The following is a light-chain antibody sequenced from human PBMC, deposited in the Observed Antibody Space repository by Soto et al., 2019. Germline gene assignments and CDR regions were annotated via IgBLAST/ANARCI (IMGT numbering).Light chain of an antibody. V-gene: IGLV1-47*02. CDR2: NNN. CDR3: SSWDGSLSGYV. J-gene: IGLJ1*01. CDR1: SSNSGSNY. Sequence: QSVLTQPPSASRTPGQGVTISCSGSSSNSGSNYVYWYQQLPGTAPKLLIYNNNQRPSGVPDRFSASKSGTSASLAIRGLRSDDEADYYCSSWDGSLSGYVFGAGTKVTVL.